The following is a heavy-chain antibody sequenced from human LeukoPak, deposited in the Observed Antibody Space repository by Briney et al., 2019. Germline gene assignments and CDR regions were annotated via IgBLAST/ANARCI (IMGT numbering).Heavy chain of an antibody. CDR1: GFIFRDYA. CDR3: ANQYSYGLFYK. D-gene: IGHD5-18*01. Sequence: GGSLRLSCAASGFIFRDYAMTWVRQAPGKGLEWVSGISGSGLSTYYADSVKGRFTISRDNSKNTLYLQMSSLRAEDTAIYYCANQYSYGLFYKWGRGTLVTVSS. V-gene: IGHV3-23*01. CDR2: ISGSGLST. J-gene: IGHJ4*02.